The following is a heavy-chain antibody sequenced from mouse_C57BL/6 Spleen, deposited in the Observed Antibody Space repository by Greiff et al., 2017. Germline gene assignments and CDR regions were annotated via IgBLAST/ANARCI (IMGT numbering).Heavy chain of an antibody. Sequence: EVQLQQSGAELVRPGASVKLSCTASGFNIKDDYMHWVKQRPEQGLEWIGWIDPENGDTAYASKFQGKATITADTSSNTAYLQLSSLTSEDTAVYYCIPYGNSFGWWGQGTTLTVSS. CDR2: IDPENGDT. D-gene: IGHD2-1*01. CDR3: IPYGNSFGW. J-gene: IGHJ2*01. V-gene: IGHV14-4*01. CDR1: GFNIKDDY.